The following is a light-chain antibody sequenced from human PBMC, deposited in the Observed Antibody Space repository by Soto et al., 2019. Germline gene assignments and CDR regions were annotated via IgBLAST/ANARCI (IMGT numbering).Light chain of an antibody. CDR1: NSDVGGYNY. V-gene: IGLV2-14*01. CDR3: SSYTSRSTWV. CDR2: DVS. Sequence: QSALTQPASVSGSPGQSITISCTGTNSDVGGYNYVSWYQQYPGKAPKLLIYDVSNRPSGVSNRFSGSKSGNTASLTISGLQAEDEADYYCSSYTSRSTWVFGGGTKLTVL. J-gene: IGLJ3*02.